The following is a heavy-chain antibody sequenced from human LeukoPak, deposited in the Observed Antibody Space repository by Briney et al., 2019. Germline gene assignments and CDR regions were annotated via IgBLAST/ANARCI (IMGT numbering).Heavy chain of an antibody. CDR2: ISGSGDST. J-gene: IGHJ4*02. CDR1: GFTFSSYA. D-gene: IGHD5-24*01. Sequence: GGSLRLSCAASGFTFSSYAMNWVRQAPGKGLEWVSGISGSGDSTYYVDSVKGRFTISRDNSKNTLYLQMNSLRAEDTAVYYCARGMRGRDGYRPFDYWGQGTLVTVSS. CDR3: ARGMRGRDGYRPFDY. V-gene: IGHV3-23*01.